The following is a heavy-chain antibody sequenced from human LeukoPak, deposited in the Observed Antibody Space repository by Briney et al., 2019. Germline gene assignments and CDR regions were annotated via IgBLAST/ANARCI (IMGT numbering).Heavy chain of an antibody. Sequence: SETLSLTCPVSGGFLSGGGYYWSWILQHPGEGLDWIGYINYSGTTFNNTSFKSQVNISVASSKTQSSLNLSSVTAADTAVYSGARGEPAAVWFDPWSEGTLVSVSS. CDR1: GGFLSGGGYY. J-gene: IGHJ5*02. D-gene: IGHD2-2*01. CDR3: ARGEPAAVWFDP. CDR2: INYSGTT. V-gene: IGHV4-31*01.